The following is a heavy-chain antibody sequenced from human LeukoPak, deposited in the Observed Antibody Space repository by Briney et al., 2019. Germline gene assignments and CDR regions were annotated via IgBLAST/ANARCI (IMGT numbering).Heavy chain of an antibody. CDR1: GYTFIDYY. V-gene: IGHV1-2*06. D-gene: IGHD6-19*01. CDR2: INPKSGGT. J-gene: IGHJ4*02. CDR3: AREVEIAVAGTTDY. Sequence: ASVKVSCKASGYTFIDYYIHWVRQAPGQGLEWMGRINPKSGGTNHAQKFQGRVTMTRDTSTSTVYMELSSLRSEDTAVYYCAREVEIAVAGTTDYWGQGTLVTVSS.